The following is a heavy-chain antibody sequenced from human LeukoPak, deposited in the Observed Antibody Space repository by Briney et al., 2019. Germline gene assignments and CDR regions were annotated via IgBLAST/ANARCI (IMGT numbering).Heavy chain of an antibody. CDR1: GFTFSSYG. CDR3: ARDELHTGTYFPFDY. V-gene: IGHV3-21*01. Sequence: GGSLRLSCAASGFTFSSYGMHWVRLAPGKGLEWVSSISSSGSYIYYADSVKGRFTISRDNAKNSLYLQMNSLRAEDTAVYYCARDELHTGTYFPFDYWGQGTLVTVSS. J-gene: IGHJ4*02. D-gene: IGHD1-26*01. CDR2: ISSSGSYI.